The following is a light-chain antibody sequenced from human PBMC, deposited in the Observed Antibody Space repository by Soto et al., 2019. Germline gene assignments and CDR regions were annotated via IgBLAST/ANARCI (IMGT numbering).Light chain of an antibody. V-gene: IGKV1-5*01. J-gene: IGKJ1*01. CDR2: DAS. CDR3: QQYNSYSWT. CDR1: HSISSW. Sequence: DSQMTQSPSPLSASLGDRVTITCRASHSISSWLAWYQQKPGKAPKLLIYDASSLESGVPSRFSGSGSGTEFTLTISSLQSDDFAPYYCQQYNSYSWTFGQGTKVDIK.